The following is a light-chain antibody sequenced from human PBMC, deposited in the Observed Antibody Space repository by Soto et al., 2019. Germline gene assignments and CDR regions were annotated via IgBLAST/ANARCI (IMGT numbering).Light chain of an antibody. Sequence: EVVMTQSPATLSVSPGERATLSCRASQSVKKNLAWYRQTLGQAPRLLVYSATTRAAGVPPRFSGSGSGTEFTLTISSLQSEYSAVYYCQQYDNWPPLTFGQGTKVEI. CDR2: SAT. J-gene: IGKJ1*01. CDR3: QQYDNWPPLT. CDR1: QSVKKN. V-gene: IGKV3-15*01.